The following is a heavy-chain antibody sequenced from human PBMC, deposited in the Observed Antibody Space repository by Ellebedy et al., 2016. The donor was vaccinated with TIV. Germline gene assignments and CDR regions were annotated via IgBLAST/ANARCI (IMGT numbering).Heavy chain of an antibody. CDR2: INYSGTT. CDR1: GDSISSGNYY. Sequence: SETLSLTXSVSGDSISSGNYYWSWIRQNPEMGLEWIGYINYSGTTYYTPSLKSRLSISVDTSENEFSLQVNSLTVADTAVYFCARGPSARGGFFDFWGLGILVTVSS. V-gene: IGHV4-31*03. CDR3: ARGPSARGGFFDF. J-gene: IGHJ4*02. D-gene: IGHD3-16*01.